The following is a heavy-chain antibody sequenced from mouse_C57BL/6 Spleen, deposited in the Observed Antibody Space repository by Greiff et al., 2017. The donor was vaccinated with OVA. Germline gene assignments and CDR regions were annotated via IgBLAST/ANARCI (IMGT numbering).Heavy chain of an antibody. CDR1: GFTFSDYY. Sequence: EVNLVESGGGLVQPGGSLKLSCAASGFTFSDYYMYWVRQTPEKRLEWVAYISNGGGSTYYPDTVKGRFTISRDNAKNTLYLQMSRLKSEDTAMYYCARGGDYDPWFAYWGQGTLVTVSA. V-gene: IGHV5-12*01. CDR3: ARGGDYDPWFAY. D-gene: IGHD2-4*01. J-gene: IGHJ3*01. CDR2: ISNGGGST.